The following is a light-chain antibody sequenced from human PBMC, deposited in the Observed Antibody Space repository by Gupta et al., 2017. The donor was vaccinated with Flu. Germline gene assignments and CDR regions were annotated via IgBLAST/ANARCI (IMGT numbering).Light chain of an antibody. J-gene: IGKJ4*01. Sequence: TLSLSPGDSATRSCRARQSLRGYLAWYQQRQGQAPRLLIYDVSVRDTGITVRFSGSGVGTDFTLTISTREQEDFGVYYCQQRSNKPPFTFGGGTRVEIK. CDR3: QQRSNKPPFT. V-gene: IGKV3-11*01. CDR1: QSLRGY. CDR2: DVS.